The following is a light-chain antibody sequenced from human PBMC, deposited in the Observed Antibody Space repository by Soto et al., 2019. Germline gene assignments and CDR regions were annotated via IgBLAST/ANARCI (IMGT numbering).Light chain of an antibody. CDR3: QQYYSYPLT. J-gene: IGKJ4*01. Sequence: ALRMTQSPSSFSASTGDRVTITCRASQGISSYLAWYQQKPGKAPKLLIYAASTLQSGVPSKFSGSGCGTDFTLTISCLQSEDFATYYCQQYYSYPLTFGGGTKVEIK. V-gene: IGKV1-8*01. CDR1: QGISSY. CDR2: AAS.